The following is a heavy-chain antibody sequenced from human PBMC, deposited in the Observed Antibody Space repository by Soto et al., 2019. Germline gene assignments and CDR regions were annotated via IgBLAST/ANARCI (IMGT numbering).Heavy chain of an antibody. V-gene: IGHV1-69*01. CDR1: GVTFSSYS. CDR3: ARDGGRHAGGIDY. D-gene: IGHD3-16*01. Sequence: QVQLVQSGAEVKKPGSSVKVSCKASGVTFSSYSINWVRQAPGQGLEWMGEIIPIFGTANYAQKFQGGVTITADESTSTAYREPSSRRSEATAVYYCARDGGRHAGGIDYWGQGTRVTVS. CDR2: IIPIFGTA. J-gene: IGHJ4*02.